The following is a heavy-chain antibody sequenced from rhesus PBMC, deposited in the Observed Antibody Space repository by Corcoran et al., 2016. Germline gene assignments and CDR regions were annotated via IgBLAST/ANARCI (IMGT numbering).Heavy chain of an antibody. V-gene: IGHV4-65*01. J-gene: IGHJ4*01. D-gene: IGHD4-23*01. Sequence: QVQLQESGPGLVKPSETLSLTCAVSGGSVSSSNWWSWIRQPPGKGLEWIRYISGSSGSTYYNPSLKSRVTISTDTSKNQFSLKLSSVTAADTAVYYCARDTVTKGFDYLGQGVLVTVSS. CDR1: GGSVSSSNW. CDR3: ARDTVTKGFDY. CDR2: ISGSSGST.